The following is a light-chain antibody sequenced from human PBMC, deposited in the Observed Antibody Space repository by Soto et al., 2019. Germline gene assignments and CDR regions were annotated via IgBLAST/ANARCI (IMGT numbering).Light chain of an antibody. CDR1: QSVSRN. Sequence: EIVMTQSLATLSVSPGERATLSCRASQSVSRNLAWYQQKPGQAPRLLIYAASTRATGIPARFSGSGSGTEFTLTISSLQSEDFAVYYCQQYNNWPYTFGQGTKLEIK. CDR2: AAS. J-gene: IGKJ2*01. V-gene: IGKV3-15*01. CDR3: QQYNNWPYT.